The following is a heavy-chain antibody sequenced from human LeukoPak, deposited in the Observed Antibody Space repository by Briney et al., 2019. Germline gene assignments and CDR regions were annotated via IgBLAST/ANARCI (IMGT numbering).Heavy chain of an antibody. CDR1: GGTFSSYA. CDR2: IIPIFGTA. D-gene: IGHD6-19*01. J-gene: IGHJ5*02. V-gene: IGHV1-69*05. Sequence: GSSVNVSCKASGGTFSSYAISWVRQAPGQGLEWMGGIIPIFGTANYAQKFQGRVTITTDESTSTAYMELSSLRPEDTAVYYCARRVRSVAGKEDWFDPWGQGTLVSVST. CDR3: ARRVRSVAGKEDWFDP.